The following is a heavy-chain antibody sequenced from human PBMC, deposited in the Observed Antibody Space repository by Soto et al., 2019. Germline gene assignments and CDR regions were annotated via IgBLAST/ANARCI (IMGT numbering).Heavy chain of an antibody. CDR1: GGTFSSYA. D-gene: IGHD1-20*01. CDR2: IIPIFGTA. Sequence: QVQLVQSGAEVKKPGSSVKVSCKASGGTFSSYAISWVRQAPGQGLEWMGGIIPIFGTANYAQKFQGRVMITADESTSTAYMELSSLRSEDTAVYYCASYSGYNWNDGGAFDIWGQGTMVTVSS. J-gene: IGHJ3*02. V-gene: IGHV1-69*01. CDR3: ASYSGYNWNDGGAFDI.